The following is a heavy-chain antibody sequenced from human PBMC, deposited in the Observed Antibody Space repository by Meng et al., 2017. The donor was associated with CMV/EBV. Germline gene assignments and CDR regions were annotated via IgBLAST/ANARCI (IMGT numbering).Heavy chain of an antibody. J-gene: IGHJ6*02. V-gene: IGHV3-21*01. CDR1: GFTFSSYS. Sequence: GESLKISCAASGFTFSSYSMNWVRQAPGKGLEWVSSISSSSSYIYYADSVKGRFTISRDNAKNSLYLQMKSLRAEDTAVYYCALPLYDFWSRYGDYYYYGMDVWGQGTTVTVSS. D-gene: IGHD3-3*01. CDR3: ALPLYDFWSRYGDYYYYGMDV. CDR2: ISSSSSYI.